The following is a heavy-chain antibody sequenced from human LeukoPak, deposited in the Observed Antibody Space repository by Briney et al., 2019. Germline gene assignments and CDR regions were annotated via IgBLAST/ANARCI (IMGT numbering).Heavy chain of an antibody. CDR3: ARVGSGGAWFDF. CDR1: GGSMSSGSYY. J-gene: IGHJ4*02. Sequence: SETLSLTCTVSGGSMSSGSYYWSWIRQPAGKGLEWIGRIYTSGSTNYNPSLKSRVTISVDTSKNQLSLTLTSVTAADTAVYYCARVGSGGAWFDFWGQGTLVSVSS. CDR2: IYTSGST. V-gene: IGHV4-61*02. D-gene: IGHD6-19*01.